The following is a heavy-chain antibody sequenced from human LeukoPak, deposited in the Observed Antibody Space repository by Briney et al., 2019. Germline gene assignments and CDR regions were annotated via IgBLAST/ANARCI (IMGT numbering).Heavy chain of an antibody. V-gene: IGHV5-51*01. CDR1: GYGFSSYW. D-gene: IGHD4-23*01. CDR2: ICPGDSDT. J-gene: IGHJ4*02. Sequence: GESLKISCKGSGYGFSSYWIGWVRQMPGKGLEYMRIICPGDSDTRYSQSFQGQVTISADKSITTAYLQWSSLKASDTAMYYCARHTTVGGSLRFDYWGQGTLVSVSS. CDR3: ARHTTVGGSLRFDY.